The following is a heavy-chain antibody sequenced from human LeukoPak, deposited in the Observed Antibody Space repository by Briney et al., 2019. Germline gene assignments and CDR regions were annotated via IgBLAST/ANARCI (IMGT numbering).Heavy chain of an antibody. D-gene: IGHD5-18*01. Sequence: ASVKVSCKVSGYTLTELSMHWVRQAPGKGLEWMGGFDPEDGETIYAQKFQGRVTMTEDTSTDTAYMELSSLRSEDTAVYYCATDTAMVTLEAFDIWGQGTMVTVSS. CDR2: FDPEDGET. J-gene: IGHJ3*02. CDR3: ATDTAMVTLEAFDI. CDR1: GYTLTELS. V-gene: IGHV1-24*01.